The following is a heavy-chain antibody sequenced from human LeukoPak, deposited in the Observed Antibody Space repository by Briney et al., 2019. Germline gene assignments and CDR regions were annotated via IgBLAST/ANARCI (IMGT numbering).Heavy chain of an antibody. D-gene: IGHD3-10*01. V-gene: IGHV3-23*01. CDR2: ISGTGGTT. CDR1: GLTSSTHA. CDR3: AKYNGSYYVFSPIDC. J-gene: IGHJ4*02. Sequence: GSLRLSCAASGLTSSTHAMSWVRQAPGKGLEWVSSISGTGGTTSTADSVKGRFTISRDSSKNMLTLQMNNLRAEDTAVYYCAKYNGSYYVFSPIDCWGQGTLVTVSS.